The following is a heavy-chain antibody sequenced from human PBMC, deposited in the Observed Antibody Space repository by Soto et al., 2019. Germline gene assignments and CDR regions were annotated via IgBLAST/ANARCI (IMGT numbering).Heavy chain of an antibody. V-gene: IGHV3-9*01. CDR3: ARGKSAMVPHALGI. CDR1: GFTFDDYA. CDR2: SSWNSGSI. Sequence: EVQLVESGGGWVQTGRSLRLSCAASGFTFDDYAMHWVRQAPGMGLEWVSGSSWNSGSIGYADSVKGRFTSSIDNAKNALYLQMNSLAAEVTALYYFARGKSAMVPHALGIWCQGKMVAVAS. D-gene: IGHD5-18*01. J-gene: IGHJ3*02.